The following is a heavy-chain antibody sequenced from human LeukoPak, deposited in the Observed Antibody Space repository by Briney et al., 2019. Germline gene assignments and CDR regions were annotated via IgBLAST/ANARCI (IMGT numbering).Heavy chain of an antibody. Sequence: PGGSLRLSCAASGFTFSSYDMHWVRQATGKGLEWVSAIGTAGDTYYPGSVKGRFTISRENAKNSLYLQMNSLRAGDTAVDYCSRGGGSRSWGGFDYWGQGTLVTVSS. CDR1: GFTFSSYD. CDR3: SRGGGSRSWGGFDY. D-gene: IGHD6-13*01. V-gene: IGHV3-13*04. J-gene: IGHJ4*02. CDR2: IGTAGDT.